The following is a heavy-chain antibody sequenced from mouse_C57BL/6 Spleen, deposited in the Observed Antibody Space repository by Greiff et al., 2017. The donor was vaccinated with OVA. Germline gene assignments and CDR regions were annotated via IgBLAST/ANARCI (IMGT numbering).Heavy chain of an antibody. V-gene: IGHV1-53*01. Sequence: QVQLQQPGTELVKPGASVKLSCKASGYTFTSYWMHWVKQRPGQGLEWIGNINPSNGGTNYNEKFKSKATLTVDKSSSTAYMQLSSLTSEDTAVYYCASYGNYGDWYFDGWGTGTTVTVSA. CDR2: INPSNGGT. CDR1: GYTFTSYW. D-gene: IGHD2-1*01. J-gene: IGHJ1*03. CDR3: ASYGNYGDWYFDG.